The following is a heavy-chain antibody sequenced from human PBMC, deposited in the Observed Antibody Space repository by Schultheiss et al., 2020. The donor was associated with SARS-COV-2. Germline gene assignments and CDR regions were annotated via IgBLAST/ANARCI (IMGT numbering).Heavy chain of an antibody. CDR2: INPNSGGT. CDR1: GYTFTGYY. J-gene: IGHJ6*02. D-gene: IGHD2-2*01. CDR3: ASPHCSSTSCQIYYYYYGMDV. Sequence: ASVKVSCKASGYTFTGYYMHWVRQAPGQGLEWMGWINPNSGGTNYAQKFQGWVTMTRDTSISTAYMELSRLRSDDTAVYYCASPHCSSTSCQIYYYYYGMDVWGQGTTVTVSS. V-gene: IGHV1-2*04.